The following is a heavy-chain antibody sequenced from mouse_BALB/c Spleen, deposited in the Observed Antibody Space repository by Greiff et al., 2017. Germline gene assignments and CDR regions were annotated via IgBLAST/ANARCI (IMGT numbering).Heavy chain of an antibody. V-gene: IGHV7-3*02. CDR1: GFTFTDYY. D-gene: IGHD1-1*01. CDR2: IRNKANGYTT. Sequence: DVKLVESGGGLVQPGGSLRLSCATSGFTFTDYYMSWVRQPPGKALEWLGFIRNKANGYTTEYSASVKGRFTISRDNSQSILYLQMNTLRAEDSATYYCARDRTTTRGSYAMDYWGQGTSVTVSS. J-gene: IGHJ4*01. CDR3: ARDRTTTRGSYAMDY.